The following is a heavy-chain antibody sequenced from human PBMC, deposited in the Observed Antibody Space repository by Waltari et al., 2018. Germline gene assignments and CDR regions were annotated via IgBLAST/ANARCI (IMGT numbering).Heavy chain of an antibody. CDR3: ARAPGGYSGYEIRLPDYFDY. D-gene: IGHD5-12*01. CDR2: SIAIIGTA. Sequence: QVQLVQSGAGVKQPGSSVKVSCKASGGTFSSYAISWVRQAPGQGLEWMGGSIAIIGTASYAKEYQGRVTVTADESTGTAYMELSSLRSEVTAVDYCARAPGGYSGYEIRLPDYFDYWGQGTLVTVSS. V-gene: IGHV1-69*01. CDR1: GGTFSSYA. J-gene: IGHJ4*02.